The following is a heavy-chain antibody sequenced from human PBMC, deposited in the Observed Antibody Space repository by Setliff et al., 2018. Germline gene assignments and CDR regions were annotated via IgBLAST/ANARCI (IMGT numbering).Heavy chain of an antibody. CDR3: ARVVYYASGSSLSYGMDV. CDR2: INSSGGSA. V-gene: IGHV1-46*01. CDR1: GYTFAGYY. D-gene: IGHD3-10*01. J-gene: IGHJ6*02. Sequence: ASVKVSCKASGYTFAGYYMHWVRQAPGQELEWMGIINSSGGSASYAPQFQGRITMTRDTSTSTVYMELSSLKSNDTAVYYCARVVYYASGSSLSYGMDVWGQGTAVTVSS.